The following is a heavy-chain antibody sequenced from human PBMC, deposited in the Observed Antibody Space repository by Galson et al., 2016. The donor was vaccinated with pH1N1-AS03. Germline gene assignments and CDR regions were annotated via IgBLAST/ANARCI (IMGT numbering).Heavy chain of an antibody. CDR2: MNPDSGNT. CDR1: GYTFTTYD. D-gene: IGHD2-15*01. J-gene: IGHJ5*02. Sequence: SVKVSCKASGYTFTTYDINWVRQAPGQGLEWMGWMNPDSGNTGYAPSFQGRVTITRDTPISTASMELSSLRSEDTAVYYCARGVVDCSGPACSGTLRFDPWGQGTLVTVSA. V-gene: IGHV1-8*03. CDR3: ARGVVDCSGPACSGTLRFDP.